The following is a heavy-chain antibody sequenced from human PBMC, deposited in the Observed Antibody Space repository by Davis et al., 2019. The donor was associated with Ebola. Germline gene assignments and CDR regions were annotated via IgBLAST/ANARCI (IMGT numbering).Heavy chain of an antibody. J-gene: IGHJ6*02. D-gene: IGHD2-2*01. CDR3: AKGLSCSSTSCLYYYGMDV. V-gene: IGHV3-7*01. CDR1: GFTFNAYW. CDR2: IKQDGSEK. Sequence: GGSLRLSCAASGFTFNAYWMHWVRQAPGKGLEWVANIKQDGSEKYYVDSVKGRFTISRDNAKNSLYLQMNSLRAEDTAVYYCAKGLSCSSTSCLYYYGMDVWGQGTTVTVSS.